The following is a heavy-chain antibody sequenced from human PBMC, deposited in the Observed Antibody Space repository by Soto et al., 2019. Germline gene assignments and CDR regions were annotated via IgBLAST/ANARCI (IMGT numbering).Heavy chain of an antibody. CDR3: AREGITMVRGVIIAFDY. J-gene: IGHJ4*02. CDR2: ISYDGSNK. D-gene: IGHD3-10*01. CDR1: GFTFSSYA. V-gene: IGHV3-30-3*01. Sequence: GGSLRLSCAASGFTFSSYAMHWVRQAPGKGLEWVAVISYDGSNKYYADSVKGRFTISRDNSKNTLYLQMNSLRAEDTAVYYCAREGITMVRGVIIAFDYWGQGTLVTVSS.